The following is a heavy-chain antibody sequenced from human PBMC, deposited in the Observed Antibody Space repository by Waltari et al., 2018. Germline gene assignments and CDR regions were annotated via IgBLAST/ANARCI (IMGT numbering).Heavy chain of an antibody. CDR3: ARDLYGGNSVDAFDI. CDR2: IIPIFGTA. Sequence: QVQLVQSGAEVKTPGSSVQVSCQASGGTFSSYAISWVRLAPGQGLEWMGGIIPIFGTANYAQKFQGRVTITADESTSTAYMELSSLRSEDTAVYYCARDLYGGNSVDAFDIWGQGTMVTVSS. V-gene: IGHV1-69*12. J-gene: IGHJ3*02. D-gene: IGHD4-17*01. CDR1: GGTFSSYA.